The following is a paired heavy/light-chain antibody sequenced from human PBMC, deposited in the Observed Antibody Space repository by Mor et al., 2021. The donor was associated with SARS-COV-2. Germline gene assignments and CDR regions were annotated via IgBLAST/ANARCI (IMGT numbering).Heavy chain of an antibody. Sequence: QAQLVQSGAEVKRPGASMKVSCRTSGYTFTANYIHWVRQAPGQGLEWMGWISPASGNIHYSDIFQGRVTMTRDTSMSTVYMELGSLRSDDTALYFCARGVKDYYTIRGSDHYFHYMDVWGKGTSVIVSS. CDR3: ARGVKDYYTIRGSDHYFHYMDV. D-gene: IGHD3-22*01. CDR2: ISPASGNI. J-gene: IGHJ6*03. CDR1: GYTFTANY. V-gene: IGHV1-2*02.
Light chain of an antibody. CDR3: QQCGDTPCT. CDR1: QSFSPNY. CDR2: RTS. Sequence: LVLTQSPGTLSLSPGSTATLSCRASQSFSPNYIAWYQQRPGQAPRLLIYRTSRRATGIPDRFGGSGSGTDFTLTINRLEPEDFAVYYCQQCGDTPCTFGQGTKLE. J-gene: IGKJ1*01. V-gene: IGKV3-20*01.